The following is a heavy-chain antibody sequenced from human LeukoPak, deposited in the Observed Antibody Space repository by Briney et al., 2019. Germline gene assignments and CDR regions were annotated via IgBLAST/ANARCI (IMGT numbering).Heavy chain of an antibody. CDR1: GFTFSIYW. CDR3: ARDIEPDAFDI. Sequence: GGSLRLSCAASGFTFSIYWMSWVRQAPGKGLEWVSYISASGRSIYYADSVKGRFTISRDIARNSLYLQMNSLRAEDTAFYYCARDIEPDAFDIWGQGTMVTVSS. D-gene: IGHD1-14*01. J-gene: IGHJ3*02. V-gene: IGHV3-48*04. CDR2: ISASGRSI.